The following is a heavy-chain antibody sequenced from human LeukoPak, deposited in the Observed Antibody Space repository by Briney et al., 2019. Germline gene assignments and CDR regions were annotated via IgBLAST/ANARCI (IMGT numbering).Heavy chain of an antibody. J-gene: IGHJ6*02. Sequence: PSETLSLTCTVSGGSISGFYWSWIRQPAGKGLEWIGRIYPSGSTNYNPSLKSRVTMSVDTSRNQFSLKLSSVTAADTAVYYCARRDPGYYYGMDVWGQGTTVTVSS. CDR1: GGSISGFY. V-gene: IGHV4-4*07. CDR3: ARRDPGYYYGMDV. CDR2: IYPSGST.